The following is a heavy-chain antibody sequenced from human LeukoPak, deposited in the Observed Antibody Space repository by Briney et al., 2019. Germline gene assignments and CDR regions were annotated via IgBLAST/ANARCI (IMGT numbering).Heavy chain of an antibody. Sequence: SETLSLTCTVSGYSISSGYYWGWIRQPPGKGLEWIGSIYHSGSTFYNPSLKSRVTISVDTSKNQFSLKLSSVTAADTAVYYCARVTGYMIEDYFDYWGQGTLVTVSS. J-gene: IGHJ4*02. D-gene: IGHD3-22*01. CDR3: ARVTGYMIEDYFDY. V-gene: IGHV4-38-2*02. CDR2: IYHSGST. CDR1: GYSISSGYY.